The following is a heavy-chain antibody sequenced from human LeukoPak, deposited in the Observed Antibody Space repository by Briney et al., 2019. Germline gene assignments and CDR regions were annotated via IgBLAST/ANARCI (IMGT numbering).Heavy chain of an antibody. J-gene: IGHJ3*02. V-gene: IGHV3-53*01. CDR1: GFTVSSNY. D-gene: IGHD3-3*01. Sequence: GGSLTLSCAAAGFTVSSNYMSWDRQAQGKGREGGLVIYSGGSTYYANAVKGRFTIARDNSKNTLYLQMNSLRAEDTAVYYCARMLRFLEWLPPDAFDIWGQGTMVTVSS. CDR2: IYSGGST. CDR3: ARMLRFLEWLPPDAFDI.